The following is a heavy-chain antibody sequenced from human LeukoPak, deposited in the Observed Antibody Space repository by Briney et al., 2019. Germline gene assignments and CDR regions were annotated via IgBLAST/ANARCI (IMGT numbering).Heavy chain of an antibody. J-gene: IGHJ3*02. CDR3: AKEGYSSSWYRSVYAFDI. CDR2: IKQDGSEQ. V-gene: IGHV3-7*03. CDR1: GFTFSGSW. Sequence: GGSLRLSCAASGFTFSGSWMNWVRQAPGKGLEWVANIKQDGSEQNYGDSVKGRFTISRDNAKNSVYLQMNSLRAEDTAVYYCAKEGYSSSWYRSVYAFDIWGQGTMVTVSS. D-gene: IGHD6-13*01.